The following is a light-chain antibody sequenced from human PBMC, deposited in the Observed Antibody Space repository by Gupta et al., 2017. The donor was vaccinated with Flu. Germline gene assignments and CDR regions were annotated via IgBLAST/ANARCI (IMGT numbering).Light chain of an antibody. J-gene: IGKJ2*01. CDR3: QQDDITPIN. Sequence: PGERTTIAWSGSQSNSSSYLAWYQQKPGQPPRLLIYGASCRATGVPDRFSGSGSGTDFTLTISSLQTEDVAVYYCQQDDITPINFGQGTKLDI. V-gene: IGKV3-20*01. CDR2: GAS. CDR1: QSNSSSY.